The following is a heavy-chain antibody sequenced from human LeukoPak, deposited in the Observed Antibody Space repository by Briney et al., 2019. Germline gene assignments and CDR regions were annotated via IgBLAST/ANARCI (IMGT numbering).Heavy chain of an antibody. CDR3: AGDPHYYYDSSGYNWFDP. Sequence: SVKVSCKASGGTFSSYAISWVRQAPGQGLEWMGGIIPIFGTANYAQKFQGRVTITTDESTSTAYMELSSLRSEDTAVYYCAGDPHYYYDSSGYNWFDPWGQGTLVTVSS. CDR2: IIPIFGTA. V-gene: IGHV1-69*05. D-gene: IGHD3-22*01. CDR1: GGTFSSYA. J-gene: IGHJ5*02.